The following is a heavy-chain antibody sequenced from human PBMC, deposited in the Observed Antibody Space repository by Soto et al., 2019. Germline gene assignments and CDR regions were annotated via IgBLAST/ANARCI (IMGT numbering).Heavy chain of an antibody. CDR2: MIPIFGTA. Sequence: QVQLVQSGAEVKKPGSSVKVSCKASGGTFSSYAITWVRQAPVLVLEWMGGMIPIFGTANYAQKFQGRVTITADESTSPAYMELSSLRSAAADVYYCASFQPAGGHYYGMDVWCQVTTVTVS. CDR1: GGTFSSYA. J-gene: IGHJ6*02. V-gene: IGHV1-69*01. D-gene: IGHD1-26*01. CDR3: ASFQPAGGHYYGMDV.